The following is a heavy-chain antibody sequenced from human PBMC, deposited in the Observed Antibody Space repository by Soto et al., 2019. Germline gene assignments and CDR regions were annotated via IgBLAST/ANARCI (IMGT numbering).Heavy chain of an antibody. CDR3: ARVGLGGFGELFPFDY. D-gene: IGHD3-10*01. J-gene: IGHJ4*02. V-gene: IGHV4-34*01. Sequence: SETLSLTCAVYGGSFSGYYWTWIRQPPGKGLEWIAEINHSGRSNSNPSLKSRVTVSVDTSKNQFSLKLSSVTAEDTAVYYYARVGLGGFGELFPFDYWGQGTLVTVSS. CDR2: INHSGRS. CDR1: GGSFSGYY.